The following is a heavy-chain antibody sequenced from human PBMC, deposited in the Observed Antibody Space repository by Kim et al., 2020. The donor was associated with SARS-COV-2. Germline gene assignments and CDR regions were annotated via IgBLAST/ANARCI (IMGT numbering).Heavy chain of an antibody. V-gene: IGHV4-39*01. Sequence: NPSLKSRVTISVDTSKNQFSLKRSSVTAADTAVYYGARHSRIVVVPAAILAWGQGTLVTVSS. J-gene: IGHJ4*02. CDR3: ARHSRIVVVPAAILA. D-gene: IGHD2-2*01.